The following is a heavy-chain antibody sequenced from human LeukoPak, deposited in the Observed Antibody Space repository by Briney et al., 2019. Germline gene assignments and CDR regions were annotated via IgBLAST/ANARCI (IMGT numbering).Heavy chain of an antibody. D-gene: IGHD2-15*01. Sequence: GGSLILSCAASGFTFSSSAMSWVRQAPGKGLEWVSAISNNGGYTYYADSVQGRFTISRDNSKSTLCLQMNGLRAEDTAVYYCAKQLGYCSDGSCYFPYWGQGTLVTVSS. CDR2: ISNNGGYT. CDR1: GFTFSSSA. V-gene: IGHV3-23*01. CDR3: AKQLGYCSDGSCYFPY. J-gene: IGHJ4*02.